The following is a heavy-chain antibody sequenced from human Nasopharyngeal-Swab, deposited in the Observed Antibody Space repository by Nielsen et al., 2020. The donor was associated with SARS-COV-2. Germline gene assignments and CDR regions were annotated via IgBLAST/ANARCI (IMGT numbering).Heavy chain of an antibody. CDR1: GYTFTGYY. Sequence: ASVKVSCKASGYTFTGYYMHWVRQAPGQGLEWMGRINPNSGGTNYAQKFQGRVTMTRDTSISTAYMELSRLRSDDTVVYYCARETQDYYYYYYGMDVWGQGTTVTVSS. V-gene: IGHV1-2*05. J-gene: IGHJ6*02. CDR3: ARETQDYYYYYYGMDV. CDR2: INPNSGGT.